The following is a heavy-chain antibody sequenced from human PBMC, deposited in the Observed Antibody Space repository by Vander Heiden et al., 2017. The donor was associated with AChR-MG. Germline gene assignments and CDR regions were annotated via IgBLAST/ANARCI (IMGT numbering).Heavy chain of an antibody. J-gene: IGHJ4*02. CDR2: IRYDGSQT. CDR1: GFMFSTSG. Sequence: QVQLVESGGGVVQPGMSLRLSCAVSGFMFSTSGMHWVRQAPGKGLEWVAFIRYDGSQTHYADSVKGRFTISRDKSKNTLDLQMNGLRDEDTAVYYCARDESPGGVIATFSDYWGQGTQVTVSS. V-gene: IGHV3-33*01. D-gene: IGHD3-16*02. CDR3: ARDESPGGVIATFSDY.